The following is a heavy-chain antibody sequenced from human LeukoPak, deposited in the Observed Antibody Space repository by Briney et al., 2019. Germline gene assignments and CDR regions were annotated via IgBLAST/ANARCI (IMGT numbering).Heavy chain of an antibody. CDR3: AKRGHDFWSGYYNDYYYGMDV. CDR2: ISGSGGST. CDR1: GFTFSSYA. Sequence: GGSLRLSCAASGFTFSSYAMSWVRQAPGKGLEWVSAISGSGGSTHYADSVKGRFTISRDNSKNTLYLQMNSLRAEDTAVYYCAKRGHDFWSGYYNDYYYGMDVWGQGTTVTVSS. V-gene: IGHV3-23*01. D-gene: IGHD3-3*01. J-gene: IGHJ6*02.